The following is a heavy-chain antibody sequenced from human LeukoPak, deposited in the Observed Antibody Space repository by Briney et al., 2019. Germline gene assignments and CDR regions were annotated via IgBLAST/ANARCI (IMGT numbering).Heavy chain of an antibody. CDR2: INNDGTGT. CDR1: GFVFRSNW. J-gene: IGHJ3*01. CDR3: ARGGAYHAFDV. V-gene: IGHV3-74*01. Sequence: PGGSLRLSCVASGFVFRSNWMYWVRQAPGKGLVYVSRINNDGTGTTFADSVKGRFTVSRDNAKNTLYLQMNSLRAEDTAVYYCARGGAYHAFDVWGQGTMVTVSS. D-gene: IGHD2-15*01.